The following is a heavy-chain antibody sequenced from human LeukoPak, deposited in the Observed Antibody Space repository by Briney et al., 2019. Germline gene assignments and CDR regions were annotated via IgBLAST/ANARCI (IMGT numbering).Heavy chain of an antibody. CDR3: ARDDRYYDSSGYYPFGMDV. J-gene: IGHJ6*02. V-gene: IGHV1-69*04. Sequence: SVKVSCKASGGTFSSYAISWVRQAPGQGREWMGRVIPILGIANYAQKFQGRVTVTANKSTSTAYMELISLISEDTAVYYCARDDRYYDSSGYYPFGMDVWGQGTTVTVSS. D-gene: IGHD3-22*01. CDR1: GGTFSSYA. CDR2: VIPILGIA.